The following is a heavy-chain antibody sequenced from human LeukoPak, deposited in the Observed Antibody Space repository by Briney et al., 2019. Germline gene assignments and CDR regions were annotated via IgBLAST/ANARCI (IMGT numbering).Heavy chain of an antibody. CDR3: VVVVEPPDSDGFDV. J-gene: IGHJ3*01. D-gene: IGHD1-14*01. CDR2: INADGSTA. CDR1: GFTFGNFW. Sequence: GGSLRLSCAASGFTFGNFWVHWVRHAPGKGLVWVSLINADGSTATYADSVKGRFTISRDNARNTLSLQMNSLTIEDTAVYYCVVVVEPPDSDGFDVWGQGTMITVSS. V-gene: IGHV3-74*01.